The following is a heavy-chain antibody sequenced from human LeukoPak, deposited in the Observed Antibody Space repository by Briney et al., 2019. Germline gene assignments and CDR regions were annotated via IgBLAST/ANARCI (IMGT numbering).Heavy chain of an antibody. V-gene: IGHV3-7*01. J-gene: IGHJ4*02. CDR3: ARDTPLGCFDY. D-gene: IGHD2-15*01. CDR2: IKQDGSVK. CDR1: GFTFSSSW. Sequence: GGSLRLSCAASGFTFSSSWMSWVRQAPGKGLEWVANIKQDGSVKFYADSMKGRFTISRDNAKNSLYLQMNSLRTEDTAVYYCARDTPLGCFDYWGQGTLVTVSS.